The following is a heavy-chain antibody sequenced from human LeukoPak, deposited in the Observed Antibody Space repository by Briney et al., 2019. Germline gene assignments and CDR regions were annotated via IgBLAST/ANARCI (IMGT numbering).Heavy chain of an antibody. D-gene: IGHD2-21*01. V-gene: IGHV3-53*01. CDR1: GFTVSTNY. CDR3: ARDRHRPDI. CDR2: IYGGGST. J-gene: IGHJ3*02. Sequence: GGSLRLSCAASGFTVSTNYMNWVRQAPGKGLEWVSVIYGGGSTYYADSVKGRFTISRDNSKNTLYLQMTSLRAEDTAMYYCARDRHRPDIWGQGTMVTVSS.